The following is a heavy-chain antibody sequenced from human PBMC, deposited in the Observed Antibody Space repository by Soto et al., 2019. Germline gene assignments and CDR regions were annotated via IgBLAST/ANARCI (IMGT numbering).Heavy chain of an antibody. Sequence: EVQLVDSGGDLIQPGGSLRLSCGASGFTVSGNSLSWVRQAPGKGLEWVSYIYIDGSTYYADSVRGRFTLTRDNSKNTLYRQLNNLRCEDTAVYYCAIDGGSGTAVAGIQYSGMDVWGQGTTVTVSS. J-gene: IGHJ6*02. CDR3: AIDGGSGTAVAGIQYSGMDV. D-gene: IGHD6-19*01. CDR1: GFTVSGNS. V-gene: IGHV3-53*01. CDR2: IYIDGST.